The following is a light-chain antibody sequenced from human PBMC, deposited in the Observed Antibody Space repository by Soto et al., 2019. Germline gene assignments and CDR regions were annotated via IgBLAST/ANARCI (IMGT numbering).Light chain of an antibody. CDR3: NSYTTSNTYV. Sequence: QSALTQPASVSGSPGQSITISCTGTSSDVGAYNYVSWYQQHPGKVPKLMIFDVDNRPSGVSNRFSGSKSGNTASLTISGLQAEDEADYYCNSYTTSNTYVFGAGTQLTVL. V-gene: IGLV2-14*01. CDR1: SSDVGAYNY. J-gene: IGLJ1*01. CDR2: DVD.